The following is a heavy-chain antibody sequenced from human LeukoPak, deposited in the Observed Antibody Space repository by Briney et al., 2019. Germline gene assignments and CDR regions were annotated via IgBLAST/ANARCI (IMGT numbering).Heavy chain of an antibody. Sequence: PSETLSLTCTVSGGSISSGDYYWSWIRQPPGKGLEWIGYIYYSGSTYYNPSLKSRVTTSVDTSKNQFSLKLSSVTAADTAAYYCASPGYSSSWYYFDYWGQGTLVTVSS. CDR1: GGSISSGDYY. J-gene: IGHJ4*02. D-gene: IGHD6-13*01. CDR2: IYYSGST. V-gene: IGHV4-30-4*01. CDR3: ASPGYSSSWYYFDY.